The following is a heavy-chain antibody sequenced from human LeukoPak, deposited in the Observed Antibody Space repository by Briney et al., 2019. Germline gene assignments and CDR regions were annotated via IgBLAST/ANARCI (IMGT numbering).Heavy chain of an antibody. Sequence: GGSLRLSCAASGFTFSSYAMHWVRQAPGKGLEWVAVISYDGSNKYYADSVKGRFTISRDNSKNTLYLQMNSLRAEDTAVYYCARDRREPGIQLWSDYYYYGMDVWGQGTTVTVSS. CDR3: ARDRREPGIQLWSDYYYYGMDV. CDR2: ISYDGSNK. D-gene: IGHD5-18*01. CDR1: GFTFSSYA. V-gene: IGHV3-30-3*01. J-gene: IGHJ6*02.